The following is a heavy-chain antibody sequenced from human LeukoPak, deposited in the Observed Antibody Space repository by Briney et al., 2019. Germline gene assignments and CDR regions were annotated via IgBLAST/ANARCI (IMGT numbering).Heavy chain of an antibody. J-gene: IGHJ4*02. Sequence: GGSLRLSCAASGFTFSSYAMSWVRQAPGKGLEWVSAIRGSGGDTYYADSVKGRFTISRDNSNYALHLQMNSLRAEDTAAYYCAKVINSGYYYYFDYWGQGTLVTVSS. V-gene: IGHV3-23*01. CDR3: AKVINSGYYYYFDY. D-gene: IGHD1-26*01. CDR1: GFTFSSYA. CDR2: IRGSGGDT.